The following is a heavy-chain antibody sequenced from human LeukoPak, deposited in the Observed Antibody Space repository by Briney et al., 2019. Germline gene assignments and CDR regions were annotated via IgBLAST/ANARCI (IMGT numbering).Heavy chain of an antibody. J-gene: IGHJ3*02. D-gene: IGHD3-22*01. Sequence: PSETLSLTCTVSGGSLSSYYWSWIRQPPGKGLEWIGHIYYSGSTKYNPSLKSRVTISVDTSKNQFSLKLSSVTAADTAVYYCARSYDSSGYYYYAFDIWGQGTMVTVSS. CDR3: ARSYDSSGYYYYAFDI. V-gene: IGHV4-59*01. CDR1: GGSLSSYY. CDR2: IYYSGST.